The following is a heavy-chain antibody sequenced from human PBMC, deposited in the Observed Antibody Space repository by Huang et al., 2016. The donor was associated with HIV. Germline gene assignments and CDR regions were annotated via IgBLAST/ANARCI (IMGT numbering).Heavy chain of an antibody. CDR3: ARVRGYSGSYYGMDV. CDR2: IIPVFGTQ. CDR1: GGTFSNHG. D-gene: IGHD1-26*01. J-gene: IGHJ6*02. V-gene: IGHV1-69*01. Sequence: QVQLVQSGAEVKKPGSSVKVSCKASGGTFSNHGISWVRQAPGQGLEWMGGIIPVFGTQYYTPKFQGRVTITADESTSTVYMELSSLTPDDTAEYYCARVRGYSGSYYGMDVWGQGTTVTVSS.